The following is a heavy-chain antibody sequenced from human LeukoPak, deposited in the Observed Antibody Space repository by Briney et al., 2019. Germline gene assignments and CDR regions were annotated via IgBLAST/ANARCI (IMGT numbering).Heavy chain of an antibody. J-gene: IGHJ4*02. CDR1: GITFSSYE. V-gene: IGHV3-48*03. CDR2: ISTSGSTI. D-gene: IGHD6-19*01. Sequence: QPGGSLRLSCVVSGITFSSYEMNWVRQAPGKGREWVSYISTSGSTIYYADSVKGRFTIARDNAKNSLYLQMNGLRAEDTAIYYCASPQWLAFWGQGTLVTVSS. CDR3: ASPQWLAF.